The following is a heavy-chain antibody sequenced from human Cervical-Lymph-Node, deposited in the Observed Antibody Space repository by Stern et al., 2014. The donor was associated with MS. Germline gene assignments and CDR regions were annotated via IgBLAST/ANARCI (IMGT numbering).Heavy chain of an antibody. D-gene: IGHD6-19*01. J-gene: IGHJ4*02. CDR1: GYSFTTFW. Sequence: EMQLGESGAEVKKPGESLKISCKGSGYSFTTFWIGWVRQMPGKGLEWMGIIFPDDSDTRYSPSFQGQVNISADKSTDTAYLQWSSLKASDTATYYCARPLGSGWTAGWYYWGQGTRVTVSS. CDR3: ARPLGSGWTAGWYY. CDR2: IFPDDSDT. V-gene: IGHV5-51*03.